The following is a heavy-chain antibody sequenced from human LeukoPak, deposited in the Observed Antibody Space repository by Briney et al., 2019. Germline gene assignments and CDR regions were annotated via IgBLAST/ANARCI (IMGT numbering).Heavy chain of an antibody. J-gene: IGHJ4*02. CDR1: GVSFSGYY. CDR2: INHSGST. CDR3: ARAPIQLGAYYDFWSGYYRNYYFDY. D-gene: IGHD3-3*01. V-gene: IGHV4-34*01. Sequence: SETLSLTCAVYGVSFSGYYWSWIRQPPGKGLEWIGEINHSGSTNYNPSLKSRVTISVDTSKNQFSLKLSSVTAADTAVYYCARAPIQLGAYYDFWSGYYRNYYFDYWGQGTLVTVSS.